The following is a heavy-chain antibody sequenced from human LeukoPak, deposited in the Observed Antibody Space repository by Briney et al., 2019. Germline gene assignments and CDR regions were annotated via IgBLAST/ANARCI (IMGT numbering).Heavy chain of an antibody. J-gene: IGHJ6*02. V-gene: IGHV3-23*01. Sequence: PGGSLRLSCAASGFTFSTYAMSWVRQAPGKGLEWVSGISGSGGSTYYADSVKGRFTISRDNSKNTLYLQMNSLRAEDTAVYFCAVSLTTGGYYGMDVWGQGTTVTVSS. CDR3: AVSLTTGGYYGMDV. CDR1: GFTFSTYA. CDR2: ISGSGGST. D-gene: IGHD1-1*01.